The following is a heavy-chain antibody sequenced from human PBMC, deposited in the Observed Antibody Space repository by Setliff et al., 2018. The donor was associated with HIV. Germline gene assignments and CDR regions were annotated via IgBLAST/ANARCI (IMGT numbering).Heavy chain of an antibody. Sequence: ASVKVSCKASGYTFTNYYIHWVRQAPGQGLEWMGIISPSGGSTTYAQKFQGRVTITRDTSTSTVYMELSSLRSEDTAVYYCARDAFDYTAYYYSYMDVWGKGTTVTVSS. J-gene: IGHJ6*03. CDR3: ARDAFDYTAYYYSYMDV. D-gene: IGHD4-4*01. V-gene: IGHV1-46*01. CDR2: ISPSGGST. CDR1: GYTFTNYY.